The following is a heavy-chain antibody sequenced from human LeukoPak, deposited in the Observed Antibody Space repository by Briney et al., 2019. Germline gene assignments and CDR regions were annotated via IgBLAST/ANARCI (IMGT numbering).Heavy chain of an antibody. CDR3: AKDMTVSSSWTGDAFDF. D-gene: IGHD6-13*01. CDR2: ISSSGSTK. Sequence: PGGFLRLSCAGSGFTFSRYIMSWVRQAPGKGLEWISYISSSGSTKYYADSVKGRFTISRDNAKNSLYLQMNSLRPEDTALYFCAKDMTVSSSWTGDAFDFWGQGTMVTVSS. V-gene: IGHV3-48*01. CDR1: GFTFSRYI. J-gene: IGHJ3*01.